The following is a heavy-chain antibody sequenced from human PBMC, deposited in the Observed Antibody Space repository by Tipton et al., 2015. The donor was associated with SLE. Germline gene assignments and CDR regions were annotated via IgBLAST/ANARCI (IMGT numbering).Heavy chain of an antibody. Sequence: LRLSCTVSGGSISSYYWSLIRQPAGKGLEWIGYIYTSGSTNYNPSLKSRVTISVDTSKNQFSLKLSSVTAADTAVYYCARALHGVGMDVWGQGTTVTVSS. D-gene: IGHD3-10*01. J-gene: IGHJ6*02. V-gene: IGHV4-4*09. CDR3: ARALHGVGMDV. CDR1: GGSISSYY. CDR2: IYTSGST.